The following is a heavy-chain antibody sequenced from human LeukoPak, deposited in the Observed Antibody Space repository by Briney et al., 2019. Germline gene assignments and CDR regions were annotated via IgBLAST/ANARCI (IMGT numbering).Heavy chain of an antibody. V-gene: IGHV1-24*01. Sequence: GGSLRLSCAASGFTFSSYGMHWVRQAPGKGLEWMGGFDPEDGETIYAQKFQGRVTMTEDTSTDTAYMELSSLRSEDTAVYYCATGNPWLQLIGDAFDIWGQGTMVTVSS. CDR1: GFTFSSYG. CDR2: FDPEDGET. CDR3: ATGNPWLQLIGDAFDI. J-gene: IGHJ3*02. D-gene: IGHD5-24*01.